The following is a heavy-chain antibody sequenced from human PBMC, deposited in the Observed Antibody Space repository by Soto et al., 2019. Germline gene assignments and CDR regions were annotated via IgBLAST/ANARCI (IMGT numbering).Heavy chain of an antibody. D-gene: IGHD2-15*01. CDR3: ARGRYCLTGRCFPNWFDS. CDR1: GDSISTVDYF. CDR2: IYKSTTT. Sequence: SETLSLTCSVSGDSISTVDYFWAWIRQPPGQALEYIGYIYKSTTTYYNPSFESRVAITLDTSKSQFSLNVTSVTAADTAVYFCARGRYCLTGRCFPNWFDSWGQGTLVTVSS. V-gene: IGHV4-30-4*01. J-gene: IGHJ5*01.